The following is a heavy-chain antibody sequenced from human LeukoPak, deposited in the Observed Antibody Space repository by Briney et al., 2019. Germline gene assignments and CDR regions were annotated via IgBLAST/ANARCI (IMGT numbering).Heavy chain of an antibody. CDR3: ARASGYCSGGSCYDLTE. J-gene: IGHJ4*02. CDR2: TYYRSKWYN. V-gene: IGHV6-1*01. CDR1: GDSVSSNSAA. D-gene: IGHD2-15*01. Sequence: SQTLSLTCAISGDSVSSNSAAWNWIRQSPSRGLEWLGRTYYRSKWYNDYAVSVKSRITINPDTSKNQFSLQLNSVTPEDTAVYYCARASGYCSGGSCYDLTEWGQGTLVTVSS.